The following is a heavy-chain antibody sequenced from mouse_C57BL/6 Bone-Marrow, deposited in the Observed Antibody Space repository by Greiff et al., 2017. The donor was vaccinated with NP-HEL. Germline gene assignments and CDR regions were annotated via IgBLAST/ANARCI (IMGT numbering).Heavy chain of an antibody. Sequence: QVQLQQSGAELVRPGASVKLSCKASGYTFTDYYINWVKQRPGQGLEWIARIYPGSGNTYYNEKFKGKATLTAEKSSSTAYMQLSSLTSEDSAVYFCARGYSNNGAWFAYWGQGTLVTVSA. CDR1: GYTFTDYY. CDR2: IYPGSGNT. CDR3: ARGYSNNGAWFAY. V-gene: IGHV1-76*01. J-gene: IGHJ3*01. D-gene: IGHD2-5*01.